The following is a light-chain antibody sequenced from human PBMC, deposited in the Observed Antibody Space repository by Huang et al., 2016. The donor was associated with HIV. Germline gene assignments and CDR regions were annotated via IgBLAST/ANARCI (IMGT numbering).Light chain of an antibody. CDR1: RGVGTH. J-gene: IGKJ1*01. Sequence: ELVMTQSPPILYASPGERVTLSGGASRGVGTHLAWLQQRPGQAPRALIYGASNRAPLGPGRFIGGGSGAQFTLTITSLQSEDFATYYCQQYDNRPRTFGQGT. CDR3: QQYDNRPRT. CDR2: GAS. V-gene: IGKV3-15*01.